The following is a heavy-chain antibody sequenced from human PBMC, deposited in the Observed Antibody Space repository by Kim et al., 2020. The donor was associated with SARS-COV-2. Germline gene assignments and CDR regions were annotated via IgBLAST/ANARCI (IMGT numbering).Heavy chain of an antibody. J-gene: IGHJ4*02. Sequence: SLKSQGTISEDASKNQFSLRLSSVAAADTAVYYCARLRGGIFGVDAYFDYWGQGTLVTVSS. V-gene: IGHV4-59*08. D-gene: IGHD3-3*01. CDR3: ARLRGGIFGVDAYFDY.